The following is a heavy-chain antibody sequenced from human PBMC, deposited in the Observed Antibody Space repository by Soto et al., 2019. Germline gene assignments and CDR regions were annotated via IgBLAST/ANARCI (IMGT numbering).Heavy chain of an antibody. CDR1: GYSFTSYW. CDR3: ATRRGGGRALRFDP. D-gene: IGHD2-15*01. J-gene: IGHJ5*02. CDR2: IYPSDSYT. Sequence: ESLKISCKGSGYSFTSYWINWVRQIPGRGLEWMGRIYPSDSYTNYSPSFQGHVTISADKSISTAYLQWSSLRASDTAMYYCATRRGGGRALRFDPWGQGTLVTVSS. V-gene: IGHV5-10-1*01.